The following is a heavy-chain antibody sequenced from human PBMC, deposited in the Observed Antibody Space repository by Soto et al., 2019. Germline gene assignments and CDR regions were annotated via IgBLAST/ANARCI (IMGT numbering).Heavy chain of an antibody. CDR1: GGSFCGYY. Sequence: SETLSLTCAVYGGSFCGYYWSWIRQPPGKGLEWIGEINHSGSTNYNPSLKSRVTISVDTSKNQFYLKLSSVTAADTAVYYCARGRGLSSSAGYYYYMDVWGKGTTVT. CDR3: ARGRGLSSSAGYYYYMDV. CDR2: INHSGST. J-gene: IGHJ6*03. V-gene: IGHV4-34*01. D-gene: IGHD6-6*01.